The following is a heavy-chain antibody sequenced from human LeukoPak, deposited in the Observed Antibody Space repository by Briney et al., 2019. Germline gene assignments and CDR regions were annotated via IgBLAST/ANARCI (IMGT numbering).Heavy chain of an antibody. Sequence: SGGSLRLSCAASGFTFNNYGMHWVRQAPGKGLEWVAVISYDGRNIHYPDSVKGRFTISRDISTDTLWLQMDSLRTEDTAVYYCAKDYSSSGWYGLGDYWGQGTLVTVSS. D-gene: IGHD6-19*01. CDR2: ISYDGRNI. V-gene: IGHV3-30*18. J-gene: IGHJ4*02. CDR3: AKDYSSSGWYGLGDY. CDR1: GFTFNNYG.